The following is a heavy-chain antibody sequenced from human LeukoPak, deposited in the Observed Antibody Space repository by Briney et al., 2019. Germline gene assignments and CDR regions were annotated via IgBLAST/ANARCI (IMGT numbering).Heavy chain of an antibody. D-gene: IGHD2-2*01. CDR3: ARDGHCSGTSCDAFDI. V-gene: IGHV1-69*01. J-gene: IGHJ3*02. CDR1: GGTFSSYA. CDR2: IIPIFGTA. Sequence: ASVKVSCKASGGTFSSYAISWVRQAPGQGLEWMGGIIPIFGTANYAQKFQGRVTITADESTSTAYMELSSPRSEDTAVYYCARDGHCSGTSCDAFDIWGQGTMVTVSS.